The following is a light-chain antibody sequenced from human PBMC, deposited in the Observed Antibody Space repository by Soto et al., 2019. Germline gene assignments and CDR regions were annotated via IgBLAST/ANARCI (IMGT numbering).Light chain of an antibody. J-gene: IGKJ1*01. CDR2: RKY. V-gene: IGKV3-20*01. Sequence: EIVLTQSPGTLSLSPGEKATLSCRASQSVSPIYLAWYQQRLGQTTRLLIYRKYNRATGIKDRFSGSGSGTDFTLTISRIEPEDFAVYYCNQYGTSHLTFGQGTKVDIK. CDR1: QSVSPIY. CDR3: NQYGTSHLT.